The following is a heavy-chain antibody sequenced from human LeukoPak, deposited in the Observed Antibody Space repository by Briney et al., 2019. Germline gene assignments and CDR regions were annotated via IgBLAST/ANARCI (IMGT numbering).Heavy chain of an antibody. CDR2: INPYNGDT. V-gene: IGHV1-2*06. CDR1: GYTFTDYY. Sequence: ASVKVSCKASGYTFTDYYMHWVRQAPGQGLEWLGRINPYNGDTNYAQRFQGRATMTRDTSITTAYMELSRLTYDDTAVYYCATGLFEEGNNWFDPWGQGTLVTVSS. CDR3: ATGLFEEGNNWFDP. J-gene: IGHJ5*02.